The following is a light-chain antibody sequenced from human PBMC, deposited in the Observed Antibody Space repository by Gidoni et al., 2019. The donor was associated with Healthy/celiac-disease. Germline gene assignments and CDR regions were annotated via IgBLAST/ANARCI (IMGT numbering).Light chain of an antibody. V-gene: IGKV1-27*01. CDR3: QKYNSAPLT. J-gene: IGKJ5*01. CDR2: AAS. CDR1: QGSSNY. Sequence: DIQMTLSPSSLSASVVYRVTITCRASQGSSNYLAWYQQKPGKVPKLLIYAASTLQSGVPARFSGSGSGTDFTLTISSLQPEDVATYYCQKYNSAPLTFGQGTRLEIK.